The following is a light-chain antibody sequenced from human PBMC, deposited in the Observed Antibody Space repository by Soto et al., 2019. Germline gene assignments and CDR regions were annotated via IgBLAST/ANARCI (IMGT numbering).Light chain of an antibody. V-gene: IGKV1-39*01. CDR3: QQSYSTPYT. CDR1: QSISTY. J-gene: IGKJ2*01. CDR2: AAS. Sequence: DVQMTQSPSSLSASVGDRVTITCRASQSISTYLNWYQQKPWKAPKLLIFAASTLQGGVPSRFRGSGSGTDFTLTISSLHPEDFATYYCQQSYSTPYTFGQVTKLEI.